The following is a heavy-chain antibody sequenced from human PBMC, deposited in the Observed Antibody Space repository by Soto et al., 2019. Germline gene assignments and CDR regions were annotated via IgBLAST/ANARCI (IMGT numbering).Heavy chain of an antibody. CDR3: ARDRSVAAAGYYFDY. J-gene: IGHJ4*02. V-gene: IGHV3-21*01. CDR1: GFTFSSYS. D-gene: IGHD6-13*01. CDR2: ISSSSSYI. Sequence: GGSLRLSCAASGFTFSSYSMNWVRQAPGKGLEWASSISSSSSYIYYADSVKGRFTISRDNAKNSLYLQMNSLRAEDTAVYYCARDRSVAAAGYYFDYWGQGTLVTVSS.